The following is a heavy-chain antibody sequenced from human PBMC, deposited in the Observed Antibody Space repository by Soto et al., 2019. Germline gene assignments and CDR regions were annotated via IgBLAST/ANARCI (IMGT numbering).Heavy chain of an antibody. J-gene: IGHJ5*01. CDR1: EYTFTDYY. D-gene: IGHD6-13*01. V-gene: IGHV1-46*01. CDR3: ATAAYSTSWYDF. Sequence: QVQLVQSGAEVKKPGASVKLSCKSSEYTFTDYYIHWVRQAPGQGLEWMGLINPSGGSTSYAQKFQGRVTMTRDTSTSTVYMELSGLRSEDTAVYYCATAAYSTSWYDFWGQGTLVTVSS. CDR2: INPSGGST.